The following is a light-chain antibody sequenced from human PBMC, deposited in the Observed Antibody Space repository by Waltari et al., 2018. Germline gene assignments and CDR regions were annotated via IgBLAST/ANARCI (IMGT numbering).Light chain of an antibody. J-gene: IGKJ1*01. V-gene: IGKV3-20*01. CDR2: GAS. Sequence: EIVLTQSPGTLSLSPGERATLSCRASQSVSRALAWYQQNPGQAPRLLIYGASNRATGIPDSFSGSESGTDFSLIISRLEPEDFAVYYCQHYVSLPGTFGQGTKVEIK. CDR3: QHYVSLPGT. CDR1: QSVSRA.